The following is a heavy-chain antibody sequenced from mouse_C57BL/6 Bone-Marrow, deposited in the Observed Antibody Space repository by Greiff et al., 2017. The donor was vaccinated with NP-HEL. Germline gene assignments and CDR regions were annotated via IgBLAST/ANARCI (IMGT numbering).Heavy chain of an antibody. J-gene: IGHJ3*01. Sequence: EVMLVESGGDLVKPGGSLKLSCAASGSTFSSYGMSWVRQTPDKRLGWVATISSGGGYTYYPDSVKGRFTISRDNAKNTLYLQMGSLKSEDTAMYYCARRGYDYDVWFAYWGQGTLVTVSA. CDR3: ARRGYDYDVWFAY. V-gene: IGHV5-6*02. D-gene: IGHD2-4*01. CDR2: ISSGGGYT. CDR1: GSTFSSYG.